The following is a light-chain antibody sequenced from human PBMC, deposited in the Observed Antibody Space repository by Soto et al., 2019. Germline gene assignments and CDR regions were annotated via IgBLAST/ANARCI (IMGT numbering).Light chain of an antibody. CDR1: QSLLHKTGRNY. V-gene: IGKV2-28*01. Sequence: DIEMTQSPLSLAVTPGEPASISCRSSQSLLHKTGRNYLAWYLKKPGQSPQLLIYLGSNRASGVPDMFSGSGSGTYFTLKISRVEAEDVGIYYCKQALQTPLTFGGGTKVEIK. CDR2: LGS. J-gene: IGKJ4*01. CDR3: KQALQTPLT.